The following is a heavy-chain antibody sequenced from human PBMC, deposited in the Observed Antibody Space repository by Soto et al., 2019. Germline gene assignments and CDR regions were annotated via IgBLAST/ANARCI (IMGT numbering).Heavy chain of an antibody. J-gene: IGHJ5*02. D-gene: IGHD2-2*02. CDR3: ARHVVGYCISTSCYSSDWFDP. V-gene: IGHV5-51*01. CDR1: GYSFTSYW. Sequence: PGESLKISCKGSGYSFTSYWIGWVRQMPGKGLEWMGIIYPGDSDTRYSPSFQGQVTISADKSISTAYLQWSSLKASDTAMYYCARHVVGYCISTSCYSSDWFDPWGQGTLVTVSS. CDR2: IYPGDSDT.